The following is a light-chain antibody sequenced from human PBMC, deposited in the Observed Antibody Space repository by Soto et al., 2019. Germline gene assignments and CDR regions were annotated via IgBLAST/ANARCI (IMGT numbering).Light chain of an antibody. Sequence: QSVLTQSPSASGTPGQRVTISCSGISSNIGTNTVNWYQQLPGTAPKLLIYSNNRRPSGVPDRFSGSKSGTSASLAISGLQSEDEADYYCAAWDDSLNGRVFGGGTKLTVL. J-gene: IGLJ2*01. V-gene: IGLV1-44*01. CDR1: SSNIGTNT. CDR3: AAWDDSLNGRV. CDR2: SNN.